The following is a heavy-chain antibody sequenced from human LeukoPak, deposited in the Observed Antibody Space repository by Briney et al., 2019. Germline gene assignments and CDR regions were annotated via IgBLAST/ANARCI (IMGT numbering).Heavy chain of an antibody. D-gene: IGHD1-1*01. Sequence: ASVKVSCKAFGYTITGYYIHWVRQAPGQGLEWMGWINPNNGGTNSAQKFQGRVTMTRDTSIGTAYMELNRLTYDDTAVYYCGRDRHWNQGNFDFWGQGTLVTVSS. CDR3: GRDRHWNQGNFDF. J-gene: IGHJ4*02. CDR2: INPNNGGT. CDR1: GYTITGYY. V-gene: IGHV1-2*02.